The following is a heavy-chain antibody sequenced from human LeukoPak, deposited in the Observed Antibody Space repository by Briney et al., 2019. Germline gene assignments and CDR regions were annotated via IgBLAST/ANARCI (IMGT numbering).Heavy chain of an antibody. CDR3: ARNYMVRGAMGPFDY. Sequence: SETLSLTCTVSGVSISSGGYYWSWIRQHPGKGLEWIGYIYYSGSTYYNPSLKSRVTISVDTSKNQFSLKLSSVTAADTAVYYCARNYMVRGAMGPFDYWGQGTLVTVSS. V-gene: IGHV4-31*03. CDR1: GVSISSGGYY. CDR2: IYYSGST. J-gene: IGHJ4*02. D-gene: IGHD3-10*01.